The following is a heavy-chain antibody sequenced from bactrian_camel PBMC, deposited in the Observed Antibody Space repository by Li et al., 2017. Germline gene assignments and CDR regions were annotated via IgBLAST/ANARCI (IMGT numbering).Heavy chain of an antibody. J-gene: IGHJ4*01. D-gene: IGHD1*01. CDR1: TRRPNY. Sequence: DVQLVESGGGSVQAGGSLRLSCTYTRRPNYVTWFRQAPGKERERVARVDSDGTALYADSVKGRFTISKDKRRHTLVLQMNSLKPDDTAMYYCAADFYCTSPVQGLRLMSHLPHLGQGTQVTVS. V-gene: IGHV3S10*01. CDR3: AADFYCTSPVQGLRLMSHLPH. CDR2: VDSDGTA.